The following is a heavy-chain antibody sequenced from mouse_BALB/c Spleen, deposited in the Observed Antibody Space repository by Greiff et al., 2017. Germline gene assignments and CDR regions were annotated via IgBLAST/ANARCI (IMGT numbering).Heavy chain of an antibody. Sequence: QVQLKQSGPGLVQPSQSLSITCTVSGFSLTSYGVHWVRQSPGKGLEWLGVIWSGGSTDYNAAFISRLSISKDNSKSQVFFKMNSLQANDTAIYYCARNPYYYGSYWYFDVWGAGTTVTVSS. V-gene: IGHV2-2*02. CDR3: ARNPYYYGSYWYFDV. CDR1: GFSLTSYG. D-gene: IGHD2-1*01. CDR2: IWSGGST. J-gene: IGHJ1*01.